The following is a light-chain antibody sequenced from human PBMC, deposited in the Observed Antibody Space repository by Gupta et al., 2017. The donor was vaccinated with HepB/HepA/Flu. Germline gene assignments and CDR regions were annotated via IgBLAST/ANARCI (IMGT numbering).Light chain of an antibody. CDR2: ATS. V-gene: IGKV3-20*01. J-gene: IGKJ2*01. Sequence: EIVFTQSPGTLSLSPGERATLSCRASQSVNSNYLAWYQQKPGQTPRLLIYATSNRVTGISDRFSASGSGTEFTLTISRLEPEDFAVYYCQQYGSPALYTFGQGTRLDIK. CDR3: QQYGSPALYT. CDR1: QSVNSNY.